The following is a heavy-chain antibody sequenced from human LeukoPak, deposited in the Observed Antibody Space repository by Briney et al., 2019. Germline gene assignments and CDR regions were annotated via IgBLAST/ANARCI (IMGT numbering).Heavy chain of an antibody. D-gene: IGHD1-26*01. CDR1: GGSISSYY. V-gene: IGHV4-59*01. J-gene: IGHJ4*02. CDR3: ARHGGSYTFDF. CDR2: MYDGGST. Sequence: SETLSLTCTVSGGSISSYYCSWIRQPPGKGLELIGYMYDGGSTNYNPSLKSRVTISVDTSKNQFSLRLSSVTAADTAVYYCARHGGSYTFDFWGQGVLVTVSS.